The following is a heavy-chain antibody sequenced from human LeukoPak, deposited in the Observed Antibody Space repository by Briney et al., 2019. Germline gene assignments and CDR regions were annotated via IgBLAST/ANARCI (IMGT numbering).Heavy chain of an antibody. Sequence: SQTLSLTCTVSGGSISSGDYYWSWIRQPPGKGLEWIGYIYYSGSTNYNPSLKSRVTISLDTSKNQFSLKLSSVTAADTAVYYCARRTSYGSGSDYWGQGTLVTVSS. CDR2: IYYSGST. V-gene: IGHV4-30-4*01. CDR3: ARRTSYGSGSDY. J-gene: IGHJ4*02. D-gene: IGHD3-10*01. CDR1: GGSISSGDYY.